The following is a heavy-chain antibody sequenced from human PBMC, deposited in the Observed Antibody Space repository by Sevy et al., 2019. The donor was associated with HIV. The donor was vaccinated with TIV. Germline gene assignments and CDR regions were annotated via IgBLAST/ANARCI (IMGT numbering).Heavy chain of an antibody. CDR3: ARDAAEGPYGSSWFSNWLDP. CDR2: ISYDGSNK. V-gene: IGHV3-30*04. D-gene: IGHD6-13*01. CDR1: GFTFNSYS. J-gene: IGHJ5*02. Sequence: GGSLRLSCVASGFTFNSYSMYWVRQAPGKGLEWVAAISYDGSNKYFADSVKSRFTISRGNSKNILYLQINSLRVQDTATYFCARDAAEGPYGSSWFSNWLDPWGQGTLVTVSS.